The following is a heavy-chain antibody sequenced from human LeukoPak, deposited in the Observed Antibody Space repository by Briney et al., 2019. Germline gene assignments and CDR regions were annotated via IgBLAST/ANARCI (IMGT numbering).Heavy chain of an antibody. CDR3: ATALDPGYYYGMDV. CDR2: FDPEDGET. V-gene: IGHV1-24*01. D-gene: IGHD1-1*01. J-gene: IGHJ6*02. Sequence: GASVTVSCKVSGYTLTELSMHWVRQAPGKGLVWMGGFDPEDGETIYAQKFQGRVTMTEDTSTDTAYMELSSLRSEDTAVYYCATALDPGYYYGMDVWGQGTTVTVSS. CDR1: GYTLTELS.